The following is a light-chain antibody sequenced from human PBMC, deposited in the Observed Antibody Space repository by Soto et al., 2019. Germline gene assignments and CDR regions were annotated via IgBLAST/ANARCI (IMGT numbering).Light chain of an antibody. V-gene: IGKV4-1*01. Sequence: DIVMTQSPDSLAVSLGERATINCKSSQSIFYSPNNKNYLAWYQQKPGQPPKLLIYWASTRESGVPDRFSGSGSGTDFTLTISSLQAEDVAFYYCQQYYSAPTWTFGQGTKVEI. CDR2: WAS. CDR3: QQYYSAPTWT. CDR1: QSIFYSPNNKNY. J-gene: IGKJ1*01.